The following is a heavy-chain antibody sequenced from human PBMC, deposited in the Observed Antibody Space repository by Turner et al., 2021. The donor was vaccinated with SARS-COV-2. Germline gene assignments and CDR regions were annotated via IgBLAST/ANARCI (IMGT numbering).Heavy chain of an antibody. CDR1: GFTFSSYT. Sequence: VQLVESGGGLVKPGGSLRLSCAASGFTFSSYTMYWVRQAPGKGLEWVSSISSSSSYIYYADSVKGRFTISRDNAKNSLYLQMNSLRAEDTAVYYCARGTYYYDSSVYSGTNWFDPWGQGTLVTVSS. D-gene: IGHD3-22*01. CDR2: ISSSSSYI. J-gene: IGHJ5*02. V-gene: IGHV3-21*01. CDR3: ARGTYYYDSSVYSGTNWFDP.